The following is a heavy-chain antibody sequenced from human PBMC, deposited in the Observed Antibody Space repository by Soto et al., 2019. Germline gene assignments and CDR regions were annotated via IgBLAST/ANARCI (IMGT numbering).Heavy chain of an antibody. J-gene: IGHJ5*02. CDR1: GYTFTSYD. V-gene: IGHV1-8*01. Sequence: RASVKVSCKASGYTFTSYDINWVRQATGQGLEWMGWMNPNSGNTGYAQKFQGRVTMTRNTSISTAYMELSSLRSEDTAVYYCARAARSGYYNWFDPWGQGTLVTVSS. CDR3: ARAARSGYYNWFDP. CDR2: MNPNSGNT. D-gene: IGHD3-22*01.